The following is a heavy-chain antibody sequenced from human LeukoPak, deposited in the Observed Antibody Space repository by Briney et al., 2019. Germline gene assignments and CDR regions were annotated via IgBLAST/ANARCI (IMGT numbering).Heavy chain of an antibody. J-gene: IGHJ5*02. Sequence: ETLSLTCTVSGGSISSGGYYWSWVRQAPGKGLEWVSVISGSGGSTYYADSVKGRFTISRVNPKNTLYLQMNSLRAEDTAVYYCAKAGGWFGELLQTSADNWFDPWGQGTLVTVSS. CDR1: GGSISSGGYY. CDR2: ISGSGGST. V-gene: IGHV3-23*01. D-gene: IGHD3-10*01. CDR3: AKAGGWFGELLQTSADNWFDP.